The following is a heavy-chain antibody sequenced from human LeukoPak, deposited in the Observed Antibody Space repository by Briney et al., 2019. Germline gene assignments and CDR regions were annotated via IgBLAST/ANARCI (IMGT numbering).Heavy chain of an antibody. CDR1: GSTFSTYT. J-gene: IGHJ4*02. CDR3: AIDPNWGTHS. CDR2: IGSSGGGI. D-gene: IGHD7-27*01. Sequence: GGSLRLSCAASGSTFSTYTMYWVRHPPGKGLEWVSIIGSSGGGIHYADSVKGRFTISRDNSKNALYLQMNSLRVEDTAVYYCAIDPNWGTHSWGQGVLVTVSS. V-gene: IGHV3-23*01.